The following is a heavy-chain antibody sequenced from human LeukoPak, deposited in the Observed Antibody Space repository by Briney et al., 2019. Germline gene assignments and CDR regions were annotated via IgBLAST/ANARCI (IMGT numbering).Heavy chain of an antibody. CDR1: GGSISSSSYY. CDR2: IYYSGST. D-gene: IGHD1-7*01. CDR3: ARVLPTTPRDAFDI. J-gene: IGHJ3*02. Sequence: PSETLSLTCTVSGGSISSSSYYWGWIRQPPGKGLEWIGNIYYSGSTNYNPSLKSRVTISVDTSKNQFSLKLSSVTAADTAVDYCARVLPTTPRDAFDIWGQGTMVTVSS. V-gene: IGHV4-39*07.